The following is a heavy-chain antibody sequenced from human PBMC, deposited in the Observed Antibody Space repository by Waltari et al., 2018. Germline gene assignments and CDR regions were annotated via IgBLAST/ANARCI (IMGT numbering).Heavy chain of an antibody. V-gene: IGHV3-30*02. CDR1: GARSSSQD. CDR3: ATQASISSPSF. D-gene: IGHD3-16*02. CDR2: IRFDGGQK. J-gene: IGHJ4*02. Sequence: QVQLVESGGGVVLPGGALRLSGKAAGARSSSQDRNWVGQAPGMGLEWVSLIRFDGGQKFYADTVKGRYTVSRDNSRDTLYLHMESLRSGDTATYFCATQASISSPSFWGRGTLVTVSS.